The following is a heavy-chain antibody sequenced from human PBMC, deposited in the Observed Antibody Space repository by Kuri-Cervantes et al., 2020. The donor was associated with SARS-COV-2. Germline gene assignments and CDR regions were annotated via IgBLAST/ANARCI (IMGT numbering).Heavy chain of an antibody. CDR2: VSGYNDKT. D-gene: IGHD3-3*01. CDR1: GYAFTSRG. V-gene: IGHV1-18*01. CDR3: ARDYWARGVVIMGLYGMDV. Sequence: ASVKVSCKASGYAFTSRGISWVRQAPGQGLEWVGWVSGYNDKTNYAQKFQGRVTLTTDTSTTTAYMELRSLRSDDTAVYYCARDYWARGVVIMGLYGMDVWGQGTTVTVSS. J-gene: IGHJ6*02.